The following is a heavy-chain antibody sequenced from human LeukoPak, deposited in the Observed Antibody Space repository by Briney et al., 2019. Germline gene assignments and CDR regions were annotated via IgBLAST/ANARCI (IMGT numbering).Heavy chain of an antibody. CDR1: GFTVSSNY. CDR2: IYSGGST. D-gene: IGHD4-4*01. J-gene: IGHJ6*02. V-gene: IGHV3-66*01. Sequence: PGGSLRLSCAASGFTVSSNYMSWVRQAPGKGLEWVSVIYSGGSTYYADSVKGRFTISRDNSKNTLYLQMNSLRAEDTAVYYCARGQKRGYSNYVLLYYYGMDVWGQGTTVTVSS. CDR3: ARGQKRGYSNYVLLYYYGMDV.